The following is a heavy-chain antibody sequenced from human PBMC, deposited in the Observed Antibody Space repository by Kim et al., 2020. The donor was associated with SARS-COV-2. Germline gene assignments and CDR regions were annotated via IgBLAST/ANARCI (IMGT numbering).Heavy chain of an antibody. CDR3: AKLYSSSPRGGYYYYMDV. J-gene: IGHJ6*03. CDR1: GGSFSGYY. CDR2: INHSGST. Sequence: SETLSLTCAVYGGSFSGYYWSWIRQTPGKGLEWIGEINHSGSTNYNPSLKSRVTISVDTSKNQFSLKLSSVTAADTAVYYCAKLYSSSPRGGYYYYMDVWGKGTTVTVSS. V-gene: IGHV4-34*01. D-gene: IGHD6-6*01.